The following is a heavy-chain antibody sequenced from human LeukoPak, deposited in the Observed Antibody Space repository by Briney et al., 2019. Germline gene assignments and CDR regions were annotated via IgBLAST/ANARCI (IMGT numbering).Heavy chain of an antibody. D-gene: IGHD3-22*01. V-gene: IGHV4-38-2*02. J-gene: IGHJ4*02. CDR3: ARALVGETSYYDSSGYRD. CDR2: IYHSGST. Sequence: PSETLSLTCTVSGYSISSGYYWGWIRPPPGKGLEGIGNIYHSGSTYYNPSLKRRVTISGDTSKNQFSLKLSSVTAADTAVYYCARALVGETSYYDSSGYRDWGQGTLVTVSS. CDR1: GYSISSGYY.